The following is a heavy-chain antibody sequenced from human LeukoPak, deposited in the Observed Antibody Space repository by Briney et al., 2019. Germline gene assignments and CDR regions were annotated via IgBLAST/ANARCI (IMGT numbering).Heavy chain of an antibody. D-gene: IGHD2-15*01. J-gene: IGHJ6*02. CDR2: IIPIFGTA. CDR1: GGTFSSYA. Sequence: GASVKVSFKASGGTFSSYAISWVRQAPGQGLEWMGGIIPIFGTANYAQKFQGRVTITADESTSTAYMELSSLRSEDTAVYYCARDGCGGGSCYLRYYYGMDVWGQGTTVTVSS. CDR3: ARDGCGGGSCYLRYYYGMDV. V-gene: IGHV1-69*13.